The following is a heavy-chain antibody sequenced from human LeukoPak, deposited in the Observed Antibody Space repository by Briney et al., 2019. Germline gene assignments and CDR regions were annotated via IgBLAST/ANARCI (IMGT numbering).Heavy chain of an antibody. D-gene: IGHD3-10*01. CDR2: IYHSGST. J-gene: IGHJ6*03. Sequence: SETLSLTCTVSGYSTSSGSYYWSWIRQPAGKGLEWIGSIYHSGSTYYNPSLKSRVTISVDTSKNQFSLKLSSVTAADTAVYYCARARDYYGSGSYYHYYYYMDVWGKGTTVTVSS. V-gene: IGHV4-38-2*02. CDR1: GYSTSSGSYY. CDR3: ARARDYYGSGSYYHYYYYMDV.